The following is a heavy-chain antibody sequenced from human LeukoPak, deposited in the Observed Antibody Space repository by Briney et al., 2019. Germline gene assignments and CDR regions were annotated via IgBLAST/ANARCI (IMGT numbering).Heavy chain of an antibody. CDR2: INPSGGST. J-gene: IGHJ5*02. Sequence: GASVKVSCKVSGFTLTELSMHWVRQAPGQGLEWMGIINPSGGSTSYAQKFQGRVTMTRDTSTSTVYMELSSLRSEDTAVYYCARAISRWFDPWGQGTLVTVSS. CDR1: GFTLTELS. V-gene: IGHV1-46*01. CDR3: ARAISRWFDP.